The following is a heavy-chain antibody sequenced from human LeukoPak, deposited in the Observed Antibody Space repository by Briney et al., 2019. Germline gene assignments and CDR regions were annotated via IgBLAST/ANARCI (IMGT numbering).Heavy chain of an antibody. D-gene: IGHD5-12*01. CDR1: GGSISSYY. Sequence: PSETLSLTCTVSGGSISSYYSSWIRQPPGKGLEWIGYIYTSGSTNYNPSLKSRVTISVDTSKNQFSLKLSSVTAADTAVYYCARRGYSGYDLGSGVYWYFDLWGRGTLVTVSS. J-gene: IGHJ2*01. CDR2: IYTSGST. CDR3: ARRGYSGYDLGSGVYWYFDL. V-gene: IGHV4-4*09.